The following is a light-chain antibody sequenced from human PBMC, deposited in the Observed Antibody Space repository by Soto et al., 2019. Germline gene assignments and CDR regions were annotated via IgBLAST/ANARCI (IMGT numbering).Light chain of an antibody. CDR2: GNT. V-gene: IGLV1-40*01. CDR3: QSYDSSLSGRV. J-gene: IGLJ2*01. Sequence: QSVLTQPPSVSGAPGQRVTISCTGSNSNIGAGYDVHWYQQLPGTAPKLLIYGNTNRTSGVPDRFSGSKSGTSASLAITGLQAGDESDYYCQSYDSSLSGRVFGGGTKLTVL. CDR1: NSNIGAGYD.